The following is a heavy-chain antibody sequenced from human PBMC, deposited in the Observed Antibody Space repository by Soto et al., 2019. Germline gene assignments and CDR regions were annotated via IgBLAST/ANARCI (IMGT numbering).Heavy chain of an antibody. CDR1: GASISSYY. V-gene: IGHV4-59*01. J-gene: IGHJ3*02. Sequence: QVQLQDSGPELVKSSETLSLTCTVSGASISSYYWCWFRQPPGGGLEYIAYIYHSGITNYNPSLKSRVTISIDSSKNQFFLKLSSVIAADTDVYYCAGRDYNDSRGYGPDAFDIWGQGTLVTGSS. CDR3: AGRDYNDSRGYGPDAFDI. D-gene: IGHD3-22*01. CDR2: IYHSGIT.